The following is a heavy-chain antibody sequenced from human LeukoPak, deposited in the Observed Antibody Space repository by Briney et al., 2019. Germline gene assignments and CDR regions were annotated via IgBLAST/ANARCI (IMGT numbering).Heavy chain of an antibody. D-gene: IGHD3-3*01. J-gene: IGHJ3*02. V-gene: IGHV3-30*03. Sequence: PGGSLRLSCAASGFNFSNYAMHWVRQASGKGLEWVAVISYDGSNKYYTDSMKGRFTISRDNAKKSLYLLMNSLRAEDTAVYYCARGDPDISFGVVGDAFDIWGQGTMVTVSS. CDR3: ARGDPDISFGVVGDAFDI. CDR2: ISYDGSNK. CDR1: GFNFSNYA.